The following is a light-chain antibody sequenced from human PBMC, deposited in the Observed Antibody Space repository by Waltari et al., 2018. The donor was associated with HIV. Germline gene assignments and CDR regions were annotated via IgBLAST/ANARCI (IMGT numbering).Light chain of an antibody. J-gene: IGKJ2*01. CDR2: AAS. V-gene: IGKV1-39*01. Sequence: DIQMTHDTSSQWVSVRDKVTITCRASQNINNYLNWYQQKPGKAPELLIYAASSLQSGVPSRFSGSGSGTDFTLTISSLQPEDFATYFCQQSYSSPYTFGQGTKLEIK. CDR3: QQSYSSPYT. CDR1: QNINNY.